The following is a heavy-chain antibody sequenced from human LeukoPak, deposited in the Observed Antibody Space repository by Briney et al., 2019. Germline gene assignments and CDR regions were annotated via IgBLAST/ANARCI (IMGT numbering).Heavy chain of an antibody. J-gene: IGHJ6*02. CDR3: ARGGGNGLV. V-gene: IGHV7-4-1*02. Sequence: ASVKVSCKASGYTFARDAMNWVRQAPGQGPEWMGWINTKTGNPTYGQGFTGRFVFSLDTSVSTAYLQISSLKAEDTAVYYCARGGGNGLVWGQGTTVTVSS. D-gene: IGHD2-15*01. CDR2: INTKTGNP. CDR1: GYTFARDA.